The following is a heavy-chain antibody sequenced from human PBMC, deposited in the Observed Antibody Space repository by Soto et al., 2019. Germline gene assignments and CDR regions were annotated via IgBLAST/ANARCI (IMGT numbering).Heavy chain of an antibody. CDR2: INPNSGGT. Sequence: GASVKVSCKASGYTFTGYYMHWVRQARGQGLEWMGWINPNSGGTNYAQKFQGWVTMTRDTSISTAYMELSRLRSDDTAVYYCARVRIAAAGPAYGMDVWGQGTTVTVSS. J-gene: IGHJ6*02. CDR1: GYTFTGYY. V-gene: IGHV1-2*04. D-gene: IGHD6-13*01. CDR3: ARVRIAAAGPAYGMDV.